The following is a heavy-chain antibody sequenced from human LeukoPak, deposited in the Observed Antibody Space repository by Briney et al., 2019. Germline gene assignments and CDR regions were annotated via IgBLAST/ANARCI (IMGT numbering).Heavy chain of an antibody. CDR2: IYYSGNT. J-gene: IGHJ6*03. CDR3: AKVLSSTSTSPPLTYYYYYMDV. Sequence: SETLSLTCTVSGGSINSGDYYWGWIRQPPGKGLEWIGSIYYSGNTYYNPSLKSRVTISVDTSKNQFSLKLSSVTAADTAVYYCAKVLSSTSTSPPLTYYYYYMDVWGRGTTVTVSS. V-gene: IGHV4-39*01. D-gene: IGHD2-2*01. CDR1: GGSINSGDYY.